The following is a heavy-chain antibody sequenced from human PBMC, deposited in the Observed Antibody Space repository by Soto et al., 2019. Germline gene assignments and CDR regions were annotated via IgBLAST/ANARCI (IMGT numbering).Heavy chain of an antibody. CDR1: GFTFSNYA. Sequence: PGGSLRLSCAASGFTFSNYAIHWVRQAPGKGLEWVADISYDGNNERYADSVKGRFTISRDNSKNTLFLQMNSLRPEDTAVFYCARGMSYYDSSGYYGLFDDWGQGTLVTVSS. V-gene: IGHV3-30-3*01. CDR3: ARGMSYYDSSGYYGLFDD. CDR2: ISYDGNNE. J-gene: IGHJ4*02. D-gene: IGHD3-22*01.